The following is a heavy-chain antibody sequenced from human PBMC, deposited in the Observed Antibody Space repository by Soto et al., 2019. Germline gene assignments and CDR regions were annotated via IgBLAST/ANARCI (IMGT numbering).Heavy chain of an antibody. V-gene: IGHV1-46*01. J-gene: IGHJ4*02. D-gene: IGHD3-22*01. Sequence: GASVKVSCKASGYTFTSRYMHWVRQAPGQGLEWMGIINPSDGTTTYAQKFEDRVTMTTATSTNTVFLELRSLKSDDTAIYYCARDRLRGYDSSGFYSWGQGTMVTVSS. CDR1: GYTFTSRY. CDR2: INPSDGTT. CDR3: ARDRLRGYDSSGFYS.